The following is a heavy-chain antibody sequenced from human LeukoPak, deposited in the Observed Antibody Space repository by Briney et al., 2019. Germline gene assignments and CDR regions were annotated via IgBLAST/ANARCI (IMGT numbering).Heavy chain of an antibody. D-gene: IGHD4-11*01. J-gene: IGHJ5*02. CDR3: ARHISAVTTVVWFDP. V-gene: IGHV4-59*08. CDR2: IYYSGST. Sequence: SETLSLTCAVYGGSFSGYYWSWIRQPPGKGLEWIGYIYYSGSTNYNPSLTSRVTISVDTSKNRFSLKLSSVTAAATAVYYCARHISAVTTVVWFDPWGQGTLVTVSS. CDR1: GGSFSGYY.